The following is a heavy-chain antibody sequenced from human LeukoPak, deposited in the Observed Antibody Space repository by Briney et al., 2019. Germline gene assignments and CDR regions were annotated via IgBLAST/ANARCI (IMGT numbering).Heavy chain of an antibody. Sequence: PSETLSLTCTVSGGSISSYYWSWIRQPPGKGLEWIGYVHYSGSTNYNRTLRSRVTISADTSKNQFSLKLSSVTAADTAVYYCARGRIFEDYWGQGTLVTVSS. V-gene: IGHV4-59*01. CDR1: GGSISSYY. CDR2: VHYSGST. CDR3: ARGRIFEDY. J-gene: IGHJ4*02. D-gene: IGHD2-15*01.